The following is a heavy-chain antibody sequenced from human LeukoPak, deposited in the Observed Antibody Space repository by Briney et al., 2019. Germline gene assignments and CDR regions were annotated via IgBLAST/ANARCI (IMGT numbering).Heavy chain of an antibody. CDR3: ARDSSGRAFDI. J-gene: IGHJ3*02. Sequence: SETLSPTRTVSGGSPISGSYYGCWTRQPPGKGLEWIGYIYYSGSTNYNPSLKSRVTISVDTSKNQFSLKLSSVTAADTAVYYCARDSSGRAFDIWGQGTMVTVSS. V-gene: IGHV4-61*01. D-gene: IGHD6-19*01. CDR1: GGSPISGSYY. CDR2: IYYSGST.